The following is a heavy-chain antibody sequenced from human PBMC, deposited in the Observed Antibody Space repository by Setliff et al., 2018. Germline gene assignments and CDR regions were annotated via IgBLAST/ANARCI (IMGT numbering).Heavy chain of an antibody. J-gene: IGHJ5*02. D-gene: IGHD2-2*01. V-gene: IGHV1-3*01. CDR3: ARAQKSRYCSSTSCYFSLDP. CDR2: INAGNGNT. Sequence: ASVKVSCKASGYTFTSYYMHWVRQAPGQGLEWMGWINAGNGNTKYSQKFQGRVTITRDTSASTAYMELSSLRSEDTAVYYCARAQKSRYCSSTSCYFSLDPWGQGTLVTVSS. CDR1: GYTFTSYY.